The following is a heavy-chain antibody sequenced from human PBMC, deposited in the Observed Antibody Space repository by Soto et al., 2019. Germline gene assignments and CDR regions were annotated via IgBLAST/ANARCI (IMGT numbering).Heavy chain of an antibody. D-gene: IGHD1-20*01. Sequence: EVQLVETGGDLIQSGGSLRLSCAASGFAVSTSYMMWVRQAPGKGLGCFSVTYTDGSTNYADSVKGRFTISRDDSTNTLYLQMNSLRAEDTAVYYCARDPPITSDYAMDVWGQGTTVIVSS. CDR3: ARDPPITSDYAMDV. V-gene: IGHV3-53*02. J-gene: IGHJ6*02. CDR2: TYTDGST. CDR1: GFAVSTSY.